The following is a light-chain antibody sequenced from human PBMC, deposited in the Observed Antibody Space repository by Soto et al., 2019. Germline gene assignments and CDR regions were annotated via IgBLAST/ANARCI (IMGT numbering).Light chain of an antibody. CDR2: IAS. J-gene: IGKJ4*01. Sequence: IQLTQSPSSLSASIGDRVTITCRASQGISNYLAWYQQKPGKAPKLLIYIASTLQGGVSSRFSGSGSGTDFSLTISSLQPEDVATYYCQYLNSFPLTFGGGTKVEIK. V-gene: IGKV1-9*01. CDR1: QGISNY. CDR3: QYLNSFPLT.